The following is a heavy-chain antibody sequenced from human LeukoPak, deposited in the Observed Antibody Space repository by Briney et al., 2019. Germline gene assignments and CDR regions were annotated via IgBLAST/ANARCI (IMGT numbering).Heavy chain of an antibody. Sequence: PSETLSFTCTVSGGSISSSSYYWGWIRQPPGKGLEWIGSIYYSGSTYYNPSLKSRVTISVDTSKNQFSLKLSSVTAADTAVYYCASRTVTTDFDYWGQGTLVTVSS. J-gene: IGHJ4*02. V-gene: IGHV4-39*01. CDR2: IYYSGST. CDR3: ASRTVTTDFDY. D-gene: IGHD4-11*01. CDR1: GGSISSSSYY.